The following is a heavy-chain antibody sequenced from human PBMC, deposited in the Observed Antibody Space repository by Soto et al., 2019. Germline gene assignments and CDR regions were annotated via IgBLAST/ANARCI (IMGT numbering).Heavy chain of an antibody. Sequence: QVQLVESGGGVVQPGRSLRLSCAASGFTFSSYGMHWVRQAPGKGLEWVAVIWYDGSNKYYADSVKGRFTISRDNSKNTLYLQMNSLRAEDTAVYYCARDGRGSGSLDYWGQGTLVTVSS. CDR2: IWYDGSNK. D-gene: IGHD3-10*01. J-gene: IGHJ4*02. CDR1: GFTFSSYG. V-gene: IGHV3-33*01. CDR3: ARDGRGSGSLDY.